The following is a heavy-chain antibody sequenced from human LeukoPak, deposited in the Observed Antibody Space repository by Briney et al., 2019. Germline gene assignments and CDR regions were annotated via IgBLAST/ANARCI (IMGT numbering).Heavy chain of an antibody. CDR3: ARTYYYGSGQNWFDP. D-gene: IGHD3-10*01. Sequence: SETLSLTCTVSGGSISSYYWSWIRQPPGKGLEWIGYIYYSGSTNYNPSLKSRVTISVDTSKNRFSLKLSSVTAADTAVYYCARTYYYGSGQNWFDPWGQGTLVTVSS. J-gene: IGHJ5*02. V-gene: IGHV4-59*01. CDR2: IYYSGST. CDR1: GGSISSYY.